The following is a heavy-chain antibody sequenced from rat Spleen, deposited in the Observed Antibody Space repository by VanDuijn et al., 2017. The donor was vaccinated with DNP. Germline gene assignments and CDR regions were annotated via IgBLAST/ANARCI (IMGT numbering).Heavy chain of an antibody. Sequence: QVQLKESGPVLVQASETLSLTCTVSGFSLTNYGVIWVRQSPGKGLEWMGVMWSGGTTAYNSALKSRLSISRDTSKSQVFLKMNSLQAEDTAIYYCTRDGSPYYSSYMDVMDAWGRGASVTVSS. J-gene: IGHJ4*01. CDR2: MWSGGTT. V-gene: IGHV2S75*01. CDR3: TRDGSPYYSSYMDVMDA. CDR1: GFSLTNYG. D-gene: IGHD1-2*01.